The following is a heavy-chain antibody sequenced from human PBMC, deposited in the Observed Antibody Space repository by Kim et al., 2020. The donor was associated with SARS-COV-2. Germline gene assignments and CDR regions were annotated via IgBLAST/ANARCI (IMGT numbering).Heavy chain of an antibody. Sequence: GGSLRLSCAASGFTSINYDMNWVRQAPGRGLEWVSGISGSGETTYYADSVKGRFIISRDNSKDTLYLYMSDLRAEDTATYYCAKTDRGGGSCYLITLWG. V-gene: IGHV3-23*01. CDR3: AKTDRGGGSCYLITL. CDR1: GFTSINYD. CDR2: ISGSGETT. J-gene: IGHJ2*01. D-gene: IGHD2-15*01.